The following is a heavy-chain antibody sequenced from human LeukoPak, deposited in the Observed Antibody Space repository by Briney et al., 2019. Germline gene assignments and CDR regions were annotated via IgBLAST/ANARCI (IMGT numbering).Heavy chain of an antibody. CDR1: GFTFSSYA. J-gene: IGHJ3*02. CDR3: ARESAWAFDI. CDR2: ISSSGSTI. Sequence: GGSLRLSCAASGFTFSSYAMNWVRQAPGKGLEWVSYISSSGSTIYYADSVKGRFTISRDNAKNSLYLQMNSLRAEDTAVYYCARESAWAFDIWGQGTMVTVSS. V-gene: IGHV3-48*03.